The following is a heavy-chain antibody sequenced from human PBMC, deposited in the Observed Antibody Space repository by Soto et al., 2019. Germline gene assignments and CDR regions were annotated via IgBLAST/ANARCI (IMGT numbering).Heavy chain of an antibody. CDR3: ARPLNRRGGEVVAFDI. CDR1: GFPFSSYA. V-gene: IGHV3-30-3*01. Sequence: QVQLVESGGGVVQPGRSLGLSCAASGFPFSSYAMHWVRQAPGKGLEWVALISYDGSNKYYADSVKGRFTISRDNSKDKLYLQMKILRAEVSDFFYCARPLNRRGGEVVAFDIWGQGTMFTVSS. D-gene: IGHD2-21*01. J-gene: IGHJ3*02. CDR2: ISYDGSNK.